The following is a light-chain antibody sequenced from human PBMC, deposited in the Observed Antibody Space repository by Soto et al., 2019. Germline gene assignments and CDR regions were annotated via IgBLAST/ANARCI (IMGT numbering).Light chain of an antibody. CDR2: WAS. Sequence: DIVMTQSPDSLAVSLGERATINCKSTETVLYSSNNKNYLAWYQQKPGQPPKLLIYWASTRESGVPDRFSGSGSGTDFTLTISGLQAEDVAVYYCQQYYGSPLTFGGGTKVDIK. V-gene: IGKV4-1*01. CDR3: QQYYGSPLT. J-gene: IGKJ4*01. CDR1: ETVLYSSNNKNY.